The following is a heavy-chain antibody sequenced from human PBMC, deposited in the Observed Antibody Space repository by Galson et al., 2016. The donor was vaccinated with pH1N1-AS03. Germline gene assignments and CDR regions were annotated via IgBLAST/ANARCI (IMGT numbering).Heavy chain of an antibody. CDR3: TRGGTYSSSSPAYFGY. J-gene: IGHJ4*02. V-gene: IGHV4-59*09. Sequence: NYNPSLNSRVTISADTSKKQFFLNLTSVTAADTAVYFCTRGGTYSSSSPAYFGYWGQGTLVTVSS. D-gene: IGHD6-6*01.